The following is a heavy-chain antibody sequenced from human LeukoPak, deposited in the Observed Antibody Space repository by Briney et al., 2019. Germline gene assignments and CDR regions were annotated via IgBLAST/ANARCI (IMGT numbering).Heavy chain of an antibody. CDR3: ARPRSGTFDY. D-gene: IGHD3-10*01. CDR1: GFTFSNYW. Sequence: GGSLRLSCAASGFTFSNYWMTWVRQAPGKGLEWVANIKQHGNEKYYVDSVKGRFTISRDNAKNPLYLQMNSLRAEDTAIYYCARPRSGTFDYWGQGTLVTVSS. V-gene: IGHV3-7*01. J-gene: IGHJ4*02. CDR2: IKQHGNEK.